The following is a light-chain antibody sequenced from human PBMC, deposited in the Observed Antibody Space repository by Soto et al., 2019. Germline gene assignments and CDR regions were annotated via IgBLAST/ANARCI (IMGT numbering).Light chain of an antibody. V-gene: IGKV3-15*01. CDR2: GAS. J-gene: IGKJ2*01. CDR3: QQYIDWPPYT. Sequence: EIVMTQSPATLSVSPGDRATLSCRASQSVSSNLAWYQQKPGQAPRLLIYGASTRATGIPARFSGSGSGTDFTLTISSLQSEDFAVYYCQQYIDWPPYTFGQGTNLEIK. CDR1: QSVSSN.